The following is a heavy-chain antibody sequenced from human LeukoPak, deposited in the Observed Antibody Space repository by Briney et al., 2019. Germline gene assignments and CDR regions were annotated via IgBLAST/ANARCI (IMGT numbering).Heavy chain of an antibody. J-gene: IGHJ3*02. Sequence: PSQTLSLTCTVSGGSISNYYWSWVRQPPGKGLEWLGYIFSSGSTNYNPSLASRVTISLVTSKNQFSLRLRSVTAADTAVYYCARHLPRTDIGYAFDIWGQGTVVTVSS. V-gene: IGHV4-59*08. CDR3: ARHLPRTDIGYAFDI. CDR2: IFSSGST. D-gene: IGHD2-15*01. CDR1: GGSISNYY.